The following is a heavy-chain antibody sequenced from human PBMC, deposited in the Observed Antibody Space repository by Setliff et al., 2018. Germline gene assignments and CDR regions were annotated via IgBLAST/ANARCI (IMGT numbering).Heavy chain of an antibody. J-gene: IGHJ3*02. Sequence: PSETLSLTCTVSGGSTSSGDYYWSWIRQPPGKGLEFVGYIYYSGSTYYNPSLKSRVTISIDTSKNQFSLKVNSVTAADTAVYYCASAPLLYSDSSGLSGTFDIWGQGTMVTVSS. CDR2: IYYSGST. D-gene: IGHD3-22*01. V-gene: IGHV4-30-4*08. CDR3: ASAPLLYSDSSGLSGTFDI. CDR1: GGSTSSGDYY.